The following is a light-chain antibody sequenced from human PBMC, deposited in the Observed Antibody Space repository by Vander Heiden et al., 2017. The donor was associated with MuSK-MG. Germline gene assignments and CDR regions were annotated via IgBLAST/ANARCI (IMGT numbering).Light chain of an antibody. V-gene: IGLV2-14*01. CDR3: SSYTSSNNIYV. J-gene: IGLJ1*01. CDR1: SSDVGGYNY. Sequence: QSALTQPAFVSGFPGQSITISCTGTSSDVGGYNYVSWYQQHPAQAPEVMIYKVSNRPSGVSHRFSGSKSDDTASLTIARLQAEDEADYYCSSYTSSNNIYVFGTGTKVTVL. CDR2: KVS.